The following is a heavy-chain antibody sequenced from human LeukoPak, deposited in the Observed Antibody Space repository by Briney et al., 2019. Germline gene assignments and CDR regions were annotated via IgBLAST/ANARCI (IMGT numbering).Heavy chain of an antibody. V-gene: IGHV1-18*01. J-gene: IGHJ4*02. CDR1: GYKLTSYG. CDR3: AREHIRDYLDRYSNVLKWVIDH. CDR2: ISGDNANT. Sequence: GASVKVSCKTSGYKLTSYGIIWVRQAPGQGLEWMGRISGDNANTAYAERFQGRVTMTTDASTSTAYMDLRSLRSDDTAGYFCAREHIRDYLDRYSNVLKWVIDHWGQGTLVIVSS. D-gene: IGHD1-26*01.